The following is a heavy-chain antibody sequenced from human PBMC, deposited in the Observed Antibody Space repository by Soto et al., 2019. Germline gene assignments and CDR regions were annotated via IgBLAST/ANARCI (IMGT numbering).Heavy chain of an antibody. CDR2: ISGSGGST. V-gene: IGHV3-23*01. CDR3: AKYPEFSAYDGSYFDS. CDR1: GFTFSSYA. D-gene: IGHD5-12*01. Sequence: LRLSCAASGFTFSSYAMSWVRQAPGKGLEWVSAISGSGGSTYYADSVKGRFTISRDNSKNTLYLQMNSLRAEDTAVYYCAKYPEFSAYDGSYFDSWGQGTLVTVSS. J-gene: IGHJ4*02.